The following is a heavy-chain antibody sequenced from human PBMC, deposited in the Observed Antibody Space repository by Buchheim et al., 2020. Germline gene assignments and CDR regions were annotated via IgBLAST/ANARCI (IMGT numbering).Heavy chain of an antibody. CDR1: GGSISSSSYY. V-gene: IGHV4-39*01. J-gene: IGHJ4*02. D-gene: IGHD2-15*01. CDR3: ARHQNIVVVVAATTPFDY. Sequence: QLQLQESGPGLVKPSETLSLTCTVSGGSISSSSYYWGWIRQPPGKGLEWIGSIYYSGSTYYNPSLKSRVTISVDTSTNQFSLKLSSVTAADTAVYYCARHQNIVVVVAATTPFDYWGQGTL. CDR2: IYYSGST.